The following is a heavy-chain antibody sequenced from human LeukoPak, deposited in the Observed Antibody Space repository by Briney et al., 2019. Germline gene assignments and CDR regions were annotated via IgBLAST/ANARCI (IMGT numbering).Heavy chain of an antibody. CDR1: GGSISSYY. V-gene: IGHV4-59*01. J-gene: IGHJ2*01. CDR2: IYYSGST. CDR3: ARAHKYWYFDL. Sequence: PSETLSLTCTVSGGSISSYYWSWIRQPPGKGLEWIGYIYYSGSTNYNPSHKSRVTISVDTSKNQFSLKLSSVTAADTAVYYCARAHKYWYFDLWGRGTLVTVSS.